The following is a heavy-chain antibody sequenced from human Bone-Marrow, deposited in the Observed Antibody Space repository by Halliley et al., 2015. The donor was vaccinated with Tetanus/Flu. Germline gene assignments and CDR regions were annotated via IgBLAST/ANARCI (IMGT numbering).Heavy chain of an antibody. Sequence: QLVQSGAEVKKPGASVKVSCKTSGYSFTKFGITWVRQAPGQGLEWMGWISGYDGATSYAQNFQGRLTMTTDTSTSTAYMEMRSLRSDDTAVYYCARVTIFGAASPLLYYYAMDVWGRGTTVTVSS. J-gene: IGHJ6*02. D-gene: IGHD3-3*01. CDR1: GYSFTKFG. CDR2: ISGYDGAT. CDR3: ARVTIFGAASPLLYYYAMDV. V-gene: IGHV1-18*01.